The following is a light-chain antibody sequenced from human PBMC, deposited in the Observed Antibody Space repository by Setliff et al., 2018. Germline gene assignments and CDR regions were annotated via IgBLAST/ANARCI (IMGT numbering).Light chain of an antibody. CDR2: EVT. CDR1: SSDVGGYNR. V-gene: IGLV2-8*02. CDR3: GSYAGYNNFYV. Sequence: QSVLAQPPSASRSPGQSVTISCTGTSSDVGGYNRVSWYQQYPGKAPKVMIYEVTKRPSGVPDRFSGSKSGNTASLTVSGLQAEDEGDYYCGSYAGYNNFYVFGTGTKVTVL. J-gene: IGLJ1*01.